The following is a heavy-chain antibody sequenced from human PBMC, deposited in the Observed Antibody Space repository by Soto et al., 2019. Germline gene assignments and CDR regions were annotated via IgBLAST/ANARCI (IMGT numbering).Heavy chain of an antibody. CDR3: ARDRGVFGVVSGSSMDV. CDR1: GGSISSGGYY. Sequence: PSETLSLTCTVSGGSISSGGYYWSWIRQHPGKGLEWIGYIYYSGSTYYNPSLKSRVTISVDTSKNQFSLKLSSVTAADTAVYYCARDRGVFGVVSGSSMDVWGQGTTVTVSS. CDR2: IYYSGST. V-gene: IGHV4-31*03. J-gene: IGHJ6*02. D-gene: IGHD3-3*01.